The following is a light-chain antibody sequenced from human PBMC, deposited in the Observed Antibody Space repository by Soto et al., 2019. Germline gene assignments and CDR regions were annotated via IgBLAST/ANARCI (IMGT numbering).Light chain of an antibody. CDR1: QSVSSN. CDR2: AAS. V-gene: IGKV3-15*01. CDR3: QQYGNAPFT. J-gene: IGKJ3*01. Sequence: EIVMTQSPATLSVSPGERATLSCRASQSVSSNLAWYQQKPGQAPRVLIYAASTRATGIPDRFSGSGSGTEFTLTISSLHSEDFGVYYCQQYGNAPFTFGPGTKVDIK.